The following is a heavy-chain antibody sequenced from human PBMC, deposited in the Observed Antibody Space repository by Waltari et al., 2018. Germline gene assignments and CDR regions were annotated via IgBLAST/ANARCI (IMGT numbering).Heavy chain of an antibody. CDR3: AGITYYYDSSGYDAFDI. Sequence: QVQLQESGPGLVKPSQTLSLTCTVYGGSISSGSYYWSWIRQPPGKGLEWIGRIYTSGSTNYNPSLKSRVTISVDTSKNQFSLKLSSVTAADTAVYYCAGITYYYDSSGYDAFDIWGQGTMVTVSS. CDR2: IYTSGST. V-gene: IGHV4-61*02. CDR1: GGSISSGSYY. J-gene: IGHJ3*02. D-gene: IGHD3-22*01.